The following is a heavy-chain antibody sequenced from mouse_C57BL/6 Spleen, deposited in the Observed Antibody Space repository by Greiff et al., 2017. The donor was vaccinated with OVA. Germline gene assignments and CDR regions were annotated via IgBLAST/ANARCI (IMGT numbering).Heavy chain of an antibody. Sequence: QVQLQQSGAELVRPGSSVTLSCKASGYTFTSYWMHWVKQRPIQGLEWIGNIDPSDSATHYDPKFKDKATLPVDKASITAYMQLSSLTAEDSAVYYCADQYFDVWGTGTTVTVSS. CDR1: GYTFTSYW. J-gene: IGHJ1*03. V-gene: IGHV1-52*01. CDR3: ADQYFDV. CDR2: IDPSDSAT.